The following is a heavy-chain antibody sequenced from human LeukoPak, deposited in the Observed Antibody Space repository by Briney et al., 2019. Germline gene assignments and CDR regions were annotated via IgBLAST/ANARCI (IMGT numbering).Heavy chain of an antibody. V-gene: IGHV4-34*01. CDR3: ARPSRYCSGGSCYLVRYYYGMDV. Sequence: SETLSLTCAVYGGSFSGYYWSWIRQPPGKGLEWIGEINHSVITNYNPSLKSRVTISVDTSKNQFSLKLSSVTAADTAVYYCARPSRYCSGGSCYLVRYYYGMDVWGKGTTVTVSS. J-gene: IGHJ6*04. CDR1: GGSFSGYY. D-gene: IGHD2-15*01. CDR2: INHSVIT.